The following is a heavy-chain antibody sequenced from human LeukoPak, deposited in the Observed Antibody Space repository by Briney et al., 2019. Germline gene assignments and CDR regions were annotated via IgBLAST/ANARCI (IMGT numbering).Heavy chain of an antibody. Sequence: GGSLRLSCAASGFTFSSHAMSWVRQAPGKGLEWVSTINGGGVNTHYADSVGGRFTISRDNSKNTLFLQMNSLRDEDTAVYYCAKDLYSNYGPADYWGQGNLVTVSS. D-gene: IGHD4-11*01. CDR1: GFTFSSHA. CDR2: INGGGVNT. J-gene: IGHJ4*02. CDR3: AKDLYSNYGPADY. V-gene: IGHV3-23*01.